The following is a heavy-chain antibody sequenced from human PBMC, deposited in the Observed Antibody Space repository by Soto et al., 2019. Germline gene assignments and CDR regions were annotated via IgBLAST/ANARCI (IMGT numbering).Heavy chain of an antibody. D-gene: IGHD3-3*01. J-gene: IGHJ6*02. CDR3: ARGGSYDFWSGYYPCYYHYGMAV. V-gene: IGHV1-8*01. CDR2: TNPNSGNT. Sequence: ASVKVSCKASGYTFTSYDINWVRQATGQGLEWMGWTNPNSGNTGYAQKFQGRVTMTRNTSISTAYMELSSLRSEDTAVYYCARGGSYDFWSGYYPCYYHYGMAVWGQGTTVPVSS. CDR1: GYTFTSYD.